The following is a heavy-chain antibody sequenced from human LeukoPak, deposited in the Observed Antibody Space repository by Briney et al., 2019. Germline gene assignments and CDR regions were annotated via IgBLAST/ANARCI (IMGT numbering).Heavy chain of an antibody. V-gene: IGHV1-69*13. CDR2: IIPIFGTA. Sequence: SVKVSRKASGGTFSSYAISWVRQAPGQGLEWMGGIIPIFGTANYAQKFQGRVTITADESTSTAYMELSSLRSEDTAVYYCARVRDGYRGPFDYWGQGTLVTVSS. CDR3: ARVRDGYRGPFDY. J-gene: IGHJ4*02. D-gene: IGHD5-24*01. CDR1: GGTFSSYA.